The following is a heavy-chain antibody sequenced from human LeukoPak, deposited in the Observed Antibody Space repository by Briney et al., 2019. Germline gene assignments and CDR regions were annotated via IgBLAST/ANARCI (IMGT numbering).Heavy chain of an antibody. CDR3: AAYYYDSSDYFDY. Sequence: PSETLSLTCAVYGGSFSGYYWSWIRQPPGKGLEWIGEINHSGSTNYNPSLKSRVTISVDTSKNQFSLKLSSVTAADTAVYYCAAYYYDSSDYFDYWGQGTLVTVSS. CDR1: GGSFSGYY. J-gene: IGHJ4*02. CDR2: INHSGST. D-gene: IGHD3-22*01. V-gene: IGHV4-34*01.